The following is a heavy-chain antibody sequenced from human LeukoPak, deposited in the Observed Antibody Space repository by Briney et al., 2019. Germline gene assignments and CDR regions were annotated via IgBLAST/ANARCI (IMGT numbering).Heavy chain of an antibody. CDR1: GFTFSSDA. D-gene: IGHD3-16*01. J-gene: IGHJ6*02. CDR3: VKSPFGYYYYGMDV. Sequence: QPGGSLRLSCIGTGFTFSSDAMGWVRQAPGKGLEWVSGISGSGGSTYYADSVKGRITISRDNSKNTLYLQMSSLRAEDMAVYFCVKSPFGYYYYGMDVWGQGTTVTVSS. CDR2: ISGSGGST. V-gene: IGHV3-64D*09.